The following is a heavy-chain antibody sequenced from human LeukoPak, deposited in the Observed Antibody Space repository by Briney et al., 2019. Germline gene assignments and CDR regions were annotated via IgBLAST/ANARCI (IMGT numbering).Heavy chain of an antibody. V-gene: IGHV1-8*03. D-gene: IGHD4-17*01. CDR1: GYTFTSYG. CDR2: MNPNSGNT. CDR3: ARENGESLFDY. Sequence: ASVKVSCKASGYTFTSYGISWVRQATGQGLEWMGWMNPNSGNTGYAQKFQGRVTITRNTSISTAYMELRSLRSDDTAVYYCARENGESLFDYWGQGTLVTVSS. J-gene: IGHJ4*02.